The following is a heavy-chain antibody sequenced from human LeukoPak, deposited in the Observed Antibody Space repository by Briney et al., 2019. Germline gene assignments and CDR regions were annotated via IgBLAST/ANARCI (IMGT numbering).Heavy chain of an antibody. J-gene: IGHJ4*02. D-gene: IGHD6-13*01. CDR1: GFTFSSYS. Sequence: GGSLRLSCAASGFTFSSYSMNWVRQAPGKGLEWVSSISRSATTIYYADSVKGRFTISRDNAKNSLYLQMNSLRPEDTAVYFCARVGALSSSWLLYWGQGTLVTVSS. V-gene: IGHV3-48*04. CDR3: ARVGALSSSWLLY. CDR2: ISRSATTI.